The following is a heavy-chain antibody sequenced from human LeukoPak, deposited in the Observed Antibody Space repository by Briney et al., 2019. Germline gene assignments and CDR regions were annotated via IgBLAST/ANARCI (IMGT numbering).Heavy chain of an antibody. V-gene: IGHV3-9*01. CDR1: GFTFHDYA. D-gene: IGHD4-17*01. J-gene: IGHJ4*02. Sequence: PGGSLRLSCAASGFTFHDYAMHWVRQAPGKGLEWVSGLSWNGGNIGYAESVRGRFTISRDNAGNSLYLQMNSLRPEDTALYYCAKALGSTVTTRTYFDYWGQGTLVTVSS. CDR2: LSWNGGNI. CDR3: AKALGSTVTTRTYFDY.